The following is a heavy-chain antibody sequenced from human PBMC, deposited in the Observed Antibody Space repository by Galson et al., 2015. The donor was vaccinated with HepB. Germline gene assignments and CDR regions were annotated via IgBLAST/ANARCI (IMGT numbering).Heavy chain of an antibody. D-gene: IGHD6-25*01. Sequence: SLRLSCAASGLTFSSRWMTWVRQAPGKGLDWVTSINPDGSQTRYVDSVKGRFTISRDNAKNTLFLQMNSLGGEDSAVYYCASLKGSVSTFDYWGQGTLVIASS. CDR3: ASLKGSVSTFDY. CDR2: INPDGSQT. J-gene: IGHJ4*02. CDR1: GLTFSSRW. V-gene: IGHV3-7*03.